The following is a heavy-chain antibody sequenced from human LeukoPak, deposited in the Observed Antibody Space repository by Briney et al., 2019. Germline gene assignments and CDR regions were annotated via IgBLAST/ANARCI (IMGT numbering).Heavy chain of an antibody. CDR2: MNPNSGNT. CDR3: ARGGAYYDFWSGCNFDY. D-gene: IGHD3-3*01. CDR1: GYTFTSYD. J-gene: IGHJ4*02. Sequence: GASVKVSCKASGYTFTSYDINWVRQATGQGLEWMGWMNPNSGNTGYAQKFQGRVTITRNTSISTAYMELSSLRSEDTAVYYCARGGAYYDFWSGCNFDYWGQGTLVTVSS. V-gene: IGHV1-8*01.